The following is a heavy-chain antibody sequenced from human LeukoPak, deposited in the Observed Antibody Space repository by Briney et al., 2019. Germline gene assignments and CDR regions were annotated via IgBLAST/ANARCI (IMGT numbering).Heavy chain of an antibody. V-gene: IGHV1-2*02. D-gene: IGHD2/OR15-2a*01. J-gene: IGHJ4*02. CDR2: INPNSGVT. CDR3: TNFGYCNTSSCLGDH. CDR1: GYTFKGFY. Sequence: GASVKVSCKAFGYTFKGFYMHWVRQAPGQGLEWMGWINPNSGVTNFAQKFQGRVSMTRDTSINTAYMDLASLRSDDTAVYYCTNFGYCNTSSCLGDHWGQGTMVTVSS.